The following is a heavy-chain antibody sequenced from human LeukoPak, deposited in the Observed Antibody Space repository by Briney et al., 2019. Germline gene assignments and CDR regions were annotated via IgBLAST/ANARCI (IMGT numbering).Heavy chain of an antibody. V-gene: IGHV3-23*01. Sequence: GALRLSCAASGFTFSSYAMSWVRQAPGKGLEWVSAISGSGYSTYYADSVKGGFTISRDNSKNTLYLQLNSLRAEDTAVYYCAKEAGYSGYDYPDYWGQGTLVTVSS. J-gene: IGHJ4*02. CDR3: AKEAGYSGYDYPDY. D-gene: IGHD5-12*01. CDR1: GFTFSSYA. CDR2: ISGSGYST.